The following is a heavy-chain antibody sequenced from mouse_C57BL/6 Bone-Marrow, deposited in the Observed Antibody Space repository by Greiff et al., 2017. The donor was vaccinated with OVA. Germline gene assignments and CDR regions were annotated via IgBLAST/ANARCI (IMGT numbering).Heavy chain of an antibody. V-gene: IGHV3-6*01. CDR3: ARGSSGYARFAY. CDR2: ISYDGSN. D-gene: IGHD3-2*02. CDR1: GYSITSGYY. J-gene: IGHJ3*01. Sequence: EVHLVESGPGLVKPSQSLSLTCSVTGYSITSGYYWNWIRQFPGNKLEWMGYISYDGSNNYNPSLKNRISITRDTSKNQFFLKLNSVTTEDTATYYCARGSSGYARFAYWGQGTLVTVSA.